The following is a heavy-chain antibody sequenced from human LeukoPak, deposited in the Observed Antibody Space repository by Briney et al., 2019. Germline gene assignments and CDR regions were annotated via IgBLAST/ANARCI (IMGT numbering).Heavy chain of an antibody. CDR3: ATHYCSSSSCYPDY. CDR1: GFAFSTYW. Sequence: GGSLRLSCAASGFAFSTYWMHWVRQAPGKGLVWVSRINPDGTTTSYADSVKGRFTISRDNAKDTVYLQMNSLRAEDTAVYYCATHYCSSSSCYPDYWGQGTLVTVSS. V-gene: IGHV3-74*01. J-gene: IGHJ4*02. D-gene: IGHD2-2*01. CDR2: INPDGTTT.